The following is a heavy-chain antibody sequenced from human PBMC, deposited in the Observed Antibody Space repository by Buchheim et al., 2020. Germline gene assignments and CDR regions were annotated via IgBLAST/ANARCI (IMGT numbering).Heavy chain of an antibody. Sequence: QVQLVESGGGVVQPGRSLRLSCAASGFTFSSYGMHWVRQAPGKGLEWVAVISYDGSNKYYADSVKGRFTISRDNSKNTLYLQMNSLRAEDTAVYYCAKVGVVCSGGSCPDYWGQGTL. CDR2: ISYDGSNK. V-gene: IGHV3-30*18. D-gene: IGHD2-15*01. CDR1: GFTFSSYG. J-gene: IGHJ4*02. CDR3: AKVGVVCSGGSCPDY.